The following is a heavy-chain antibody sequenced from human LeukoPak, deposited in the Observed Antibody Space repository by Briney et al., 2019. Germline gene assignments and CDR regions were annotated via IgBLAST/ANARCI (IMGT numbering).Heavy chain of an antibody. J-gene: IGHJ5*02. V-gene: IGHV4-4*07. CDR1: GGSISSYY. D-gene: IGHD3-10*01. CDR3: ARALLWFGELTPLRFVRFDP. Sequence: SETLSLTCTVSGGSISSYYWSWIRQPAGKGLEWIGRIYTSGSTNYTPSLKSRVTISVDTSKNQFSLKLSSVTAADTAVYYCARALLWFGELTPLRFVRFDPWGQGTLVTVSS. CDR2: IYTSGST.